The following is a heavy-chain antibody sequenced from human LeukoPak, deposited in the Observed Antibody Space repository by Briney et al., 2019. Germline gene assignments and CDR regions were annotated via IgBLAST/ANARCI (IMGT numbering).Heavy chain of an antibody. Sequence: GGSLRLSCAASGFTFSSYAMSWVRQAPGKGLEWVSAISGSGGSTYYADSVKGRFTISRDNSKNTLYLQMNSLRAEDTAVYYCAKDRSYGSGSYWFWSDAFDIWGQGTMVIVSS. J-gene: IGHJ3*02. D-gene: IGHD3-10*01. CDR2: ISGSGGST. CDR1: GFTFSSYA. CDR3: AKDRSYGSGSYWFWSDAFDI. V-gene: IGHV3-23*01.